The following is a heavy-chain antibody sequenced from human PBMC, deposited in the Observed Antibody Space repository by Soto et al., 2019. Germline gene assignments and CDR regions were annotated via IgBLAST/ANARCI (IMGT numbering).Heavy chain of an antibody. Sequence: GESLKISCKGSGYSFTSYWISWVLQMPGKGLLWMGRIDPSDSYTNYSPSFQGHVTISADKSISTAYLQWSSLKASDTAMYYCARLKTSTIFGVVIRGAFDIWGQGTMVTVSS. V-gene: IGHV5-10-1*01. CDR1: GYSFTSYW. CDR3: ARLKTSTIFGVVIRGAFDI. D-gene: IGHD3-3*01. CDR2: IDPSDSYT. J-gene: IGHJ3*02.